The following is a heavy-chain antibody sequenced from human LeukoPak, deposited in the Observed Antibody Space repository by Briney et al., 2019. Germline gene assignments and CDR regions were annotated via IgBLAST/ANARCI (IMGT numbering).Heavy chain of an antibody. Sequence: GGPLRLSCAASGFTFSSYGMHWVRQAPGKGLERVAVKWYDGSNKYYADSVKCGFTISRDNSKSTLYLQMNSLRAEDTAVYYCARDLYYYDSSGYEPFDYWGQGSLVTVAS. CDR3: ARDLYYYDSSGYEPFDY. CDR2: KWYDGSNK. V-gene: IGHV3-33*01. CDR1: GFTFSSYG. J-gene: IGHJ4*02. D-gene: IGHD3-22*01.